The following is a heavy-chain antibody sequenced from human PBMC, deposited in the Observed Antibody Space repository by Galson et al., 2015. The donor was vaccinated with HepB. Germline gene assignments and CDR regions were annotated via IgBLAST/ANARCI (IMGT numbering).Heavy chain of an antibody. V-gene: IGHV5-51*03. D-gene: IGHD3-22*01. CDR2: IYPGDSDT. J-gene: IGHJ5*02. CDR1: GYSFTSYW. CDR3: ARRGYDSSGGYNWFDP. Sequence: QSGAEVKKPGESLRISCKGSGYSFTSYWIGWVRQMPGKGLEWMGIIYPGDSDTRYSPSFQGQVTISADKSISTAYLQWSSLKASDPGMEYWARRGYDSSGGYNWFDPWGQGTLVTVSS.